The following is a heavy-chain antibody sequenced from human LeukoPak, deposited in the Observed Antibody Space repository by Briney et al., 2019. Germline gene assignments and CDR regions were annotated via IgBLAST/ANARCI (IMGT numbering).Heavy chain of an antibody. Sequence: GGSLRLSCAASGFPFSSYAMHWVRQAPGKGLEWVSLISGDGGSTFYADSVKGRFTISRDNSLFLQMNSLGTDDTAVYYCAKATEIGRYYYGMDVWGQGTTVTVSS. J-gene: IGHJ6*02. CDR1: GFPFSSYA. V-gene: IGHV3-43*02. CDR3: AKATEIGRYYYGMDV. D-gene: IGHD2/OR15-2a*01. CDR2: ISGDGGST.